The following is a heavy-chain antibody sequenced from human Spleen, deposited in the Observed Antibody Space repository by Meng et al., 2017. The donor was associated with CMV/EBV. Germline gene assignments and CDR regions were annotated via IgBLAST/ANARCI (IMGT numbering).Heavy chain of an antibody. D-gene: IGHD3-10*01. CDR3: ARDAAMVRPYYYYYYGMDV. J-gene: IGHJ6*02. CDR2: INPNNGGT. Sequence: ASVKVSCKASGYTLTDFYMHWVRQAPGQGLQWMGWINPNNGGTNYAQNFQGRVIMTVDTSIRTAYMQLSNLRSDDTAVYYCARDAAMVRPYYYYYYGMDVWGQGTTVTVSS. CDR1: GYTLTDFY. V-gene: IGHV1-2*02.